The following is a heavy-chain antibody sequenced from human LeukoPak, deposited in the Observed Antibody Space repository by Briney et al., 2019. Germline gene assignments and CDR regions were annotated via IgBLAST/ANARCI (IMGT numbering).Heavy chain of an antibody. CDR2: INHSGST. Sequence: SETLSLTCTVSGDSISSGSYYWGWIRQPPGKGLEWIGEINHSGSTNYNPSLKSRVTISVDTSKNQFSLKLSSVTAADTAVYYCARRSGWYSPDYWGQGTLVTVSS. V-gene: IGHV4-39*07. D-gene: IGHD6-19*01. CDR1: GDSISSGSYY. J-gene: IGHJ4*02. CDR3: ARRSGWYSPDY.